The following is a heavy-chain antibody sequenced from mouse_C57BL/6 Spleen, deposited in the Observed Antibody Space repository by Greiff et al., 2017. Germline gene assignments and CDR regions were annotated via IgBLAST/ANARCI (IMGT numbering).Heavy chain of an antibody. CDR3: TRGTTVPSYAMDY. Sequence: EVQVVESGEGLVKPGGSLKLSCAASGFTFSSYAMSWVRQTPEKRLEWVAYLSSGGDYIYYADTVKGRFTISRDNARNTLYLQMSSLKSEDTAMYYCTRGTTVPSYAMDYWGQGTSVTVSS. CDR2: LSSGGDYI. V-gene: IGHV5-9-1*02. J-gene: IGHJ4*01. CDR1: GFTFSSYA. D-gene: IGHD1-1*01.